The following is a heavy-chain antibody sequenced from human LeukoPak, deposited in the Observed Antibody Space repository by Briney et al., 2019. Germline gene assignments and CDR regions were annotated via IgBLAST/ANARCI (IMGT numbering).Heavy chain of an antibody. CDR3: ASKDYYDSSGSYYFDY. Sequence: GGSLRLSCAASGFTVSSNYMSWVRQAPGKGLEWVSVIYSGGSTHYADYVKGRFTISSDNSKNTLYLQMNSLRAEDTAVYYCASKDYYDSSGSYYFDYWGQGTLVTVSS. CDR1: GFTVSSNY. J-gene: IGHJ4*02. V-gene: IGHV3-66*01. CDR2: IYSGGST. D-gene: IGHD3-22*01.